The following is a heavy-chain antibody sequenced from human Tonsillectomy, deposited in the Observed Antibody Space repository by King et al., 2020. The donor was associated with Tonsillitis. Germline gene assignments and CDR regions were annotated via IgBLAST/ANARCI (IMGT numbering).Heavy chain of an antibody. J-gene: IGHJ4*02. D-gene: IGHD2-21*02. V-gene: IGHV1-2*02. CDR1: GYTFTAYY. CDR3: ARNCGGDCYVDFDY. CDR2: IKPNSGAT. Sequence: VQLVESGAEVKKPGASVKVSCKASGYTFTAYYIHWLRQAPGQGLEWMAWIKPNSGATDNAQKFQGRVTMTWDTAISTAYMELRRLRSDDTAVYYCARNCGGDCYVDFDYWGQGTLVTVSS.